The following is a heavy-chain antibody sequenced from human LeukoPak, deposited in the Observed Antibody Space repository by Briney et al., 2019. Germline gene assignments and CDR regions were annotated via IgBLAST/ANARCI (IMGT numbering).Heavy chain of an antibody. CDR2: INHGGST. J-gene: IGHJ4*02. V-gene: IGHV4-34*01. D-gene: IGHD6-13*01. Sequence: PSETLSLTCAVYGGSFSGYYWSWNSQPPGEGREWNGEINHGGSTNYNPSLKSRVTISVDTSKNQFSLKLSSVTAADTAMYYCARLEAGYSSSWYSTRAGHFDYWGQGTLVTVSS. CDR1: GGSFSGYY. CDR3: ARLEAGYSSSWYSTRAGHFDY.